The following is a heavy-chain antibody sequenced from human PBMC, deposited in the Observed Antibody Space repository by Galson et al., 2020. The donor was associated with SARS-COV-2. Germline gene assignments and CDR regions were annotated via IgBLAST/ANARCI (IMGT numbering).Heavy chain of an antibody. CDR1: SYTFTNLV. CDR3: AILPPSLGGPYGSSGYLEGRGTNWFDP. CDR2: ISTSTGKT. J-gene: IGHJ5*02. Sequence: GESLKISCKASSYTFTNLVFTWVRQAPGQGLEWMGGISTSTGKTNYAQNMQGRVTMTTDTSTNTGYMELRSLRSDDTAVYYCAILPPSLGGPYGSSGYLEGRGTNWFDPWGQGTLVTVSS. V-gene: IGHV1-18*01. D-gene: IGHD3-22*01.